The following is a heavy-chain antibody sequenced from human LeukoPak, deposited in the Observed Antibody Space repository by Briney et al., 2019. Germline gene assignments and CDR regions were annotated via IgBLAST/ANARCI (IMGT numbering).Heavy chain of an antibody. Sequence: ASVKVSCKASGYTFTSYGISWVRQAPGQGLEWMGWISAYNGNTNYAQKLQGRVTMTTDTSTSTVYMELRSLRSDDTAVYYCARDYYDSSGYRHLYFDYWGQGTLVTVPS. CDR3: ARDYYDSSGYRHLYFDY. V-gene: IGHV1-18*01. CDR1: GYTFTSYG. CDR2: ISAYNGNT. J-gene: IGHJ4*02. D-gene: IGHD3-22*01.